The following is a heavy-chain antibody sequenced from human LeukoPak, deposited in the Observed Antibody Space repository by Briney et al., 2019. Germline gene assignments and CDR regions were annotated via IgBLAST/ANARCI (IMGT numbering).Heavy chain of an antibody. D-gene: IGHD1-26*01. Sequence: SETLSLTCTVSGGSISSSSYYWGWIRQPPGKGLEWIGSIYYSGSTYYNPSLKSRVTISIDTSKNQFSLKLSSVTAADTAVYYCARGSQISLGATNFDCWGQGTLVTVSS. V-gene: IGHV4-39*07. CDR3: ARGSQISLGATNFDC. J-gene: IGHJ4*02. CDR2: IYYSGST. CDR1: GGSISSSSYY.